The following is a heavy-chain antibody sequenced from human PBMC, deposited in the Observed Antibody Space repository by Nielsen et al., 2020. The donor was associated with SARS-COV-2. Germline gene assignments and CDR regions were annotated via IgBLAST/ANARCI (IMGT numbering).Heavy chain of an antibody. CDR1: GFTVSSNY. Sequence: GESLKISCAASGFTVSSNYMSWVRQAPGKGLEWVSVIYSGGSTYYADSVKGRFTISRDNSKNTLYLQMNSLRAEDTAVYYCARVDSSSWYYFDYWGQGTLVTVSS. CDR3: ARVDSSSWYYFDY. V-gene: IGHV3-53*01. J-gene: IGHJ4*02. CDR2: IYSGGST. D-gene: IGHD6-13*01.